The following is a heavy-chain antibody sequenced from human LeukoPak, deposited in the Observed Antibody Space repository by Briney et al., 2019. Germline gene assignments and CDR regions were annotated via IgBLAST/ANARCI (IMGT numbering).Heavy chain of an antibody. D-gene: IGHD6-19*01. CDR3: ARGRAVAGHGNYYYYMDV. Sequence: SETLSLTCTVSGGSISSYYWSWIRQPPGKGLEWIGYIYYSGSTNYNPSLKSRVTISVDTSKNQFSLKLSSVTAADTAVYYCARGRAVAGHGNYYYYMDVWGKGTTVTIFS. CDR2: IYYSGST. V-gene: IGHV4-59*01. CDR1: GGSISSYY. J-gene: IGHJ6*03.